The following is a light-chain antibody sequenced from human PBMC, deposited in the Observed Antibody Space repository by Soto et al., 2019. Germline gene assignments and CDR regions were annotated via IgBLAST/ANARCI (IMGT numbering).Light chain of an antibody. CDR1: SSNIGAGHH. V-gene: IGLV1-40*01. CDR2: NND. CDR3: QSYDTSLSDVL. J-gene: IGLJ2*01. Sequence: QPVLTQPPSVSGAPGQRVTVSCTGSSSNIGAGHHVHWYQQLPGTAPKLLIYNNDNRPSGVPDRFSGSKSGTSASLAISGRQAEDEAGYYCQSYDTSLSDVLFGGGTKLTVL.